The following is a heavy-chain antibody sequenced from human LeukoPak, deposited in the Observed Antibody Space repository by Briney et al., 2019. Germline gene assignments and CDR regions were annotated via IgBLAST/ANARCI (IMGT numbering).Heavy chain of an antibody. CDR1: GGFISSYY. V-gene: IGHV4-59*01. CDR3: ARGVCSGGSCYSDRGAFDI. CDR2: IYYSGST. D-gene: IGHD2-15*01. Sequence: SETLSLTCTVSGGFISSYYWSWIRQPPGKGLEWIGSIYYSGSTYYNPSLKSRVTISVDTSKNQFSLKLSSVAAAVTAVYYCARGVCSGGSCYSDRGAFDIWGQGTMVTVSS. J-gene: IGHJ3*02.